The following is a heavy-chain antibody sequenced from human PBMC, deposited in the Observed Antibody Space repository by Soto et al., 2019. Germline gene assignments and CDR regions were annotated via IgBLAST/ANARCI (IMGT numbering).Heavy chain of an antibody. Sequence: QVQVVESGGGVVQPGRSLRLSCAASGFTLSCCGIHWVRQAPGKGLEWVGLITYDGSEIHCGDPVNGRFTISRDSSDNTVYTQMNNMRVQHAAVYYCPKEQSNGVYRVVDYWGQGSLVSVSP. J-gene: IGHJ4*02. CDR1: GFTLSCCG. D-gene: IGHD5-12*01. CDR2: ITYDGSEI. V-gene: IGHV3-30*18. CDR3: PKEQSNGVYRVVDY.